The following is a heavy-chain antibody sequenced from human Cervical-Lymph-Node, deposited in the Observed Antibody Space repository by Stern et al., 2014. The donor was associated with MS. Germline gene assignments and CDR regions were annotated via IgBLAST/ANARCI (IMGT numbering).Heavy chain of an antibody. CDR1: GYTYTSYG. CDR2: ISTYNAIT. J-gene: IGHJ5*01. CDR3: ARVPRWGSGSYYDPLLGNWFDS. V-gene: IGHV1-18*01. Sequence: QVQLVQSGAEVKEPGASVKVSCKTSGYTYTSYGITWVRQAPGQGLEWMGWISTYNAITNYAQKFQGRVTMTTATYTATAYMELRSLTIDDTALYYCARVPRWGSGSYYDPLLGNWFDSWGQGTLVTVSS. D-gene: IGHD3-10*01.